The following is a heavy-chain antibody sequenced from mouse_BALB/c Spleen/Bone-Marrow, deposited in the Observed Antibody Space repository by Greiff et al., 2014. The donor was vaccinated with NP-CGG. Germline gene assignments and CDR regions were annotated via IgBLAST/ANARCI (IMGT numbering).Heavy chain of an antibody. D-gene: IGHD2-14*01. CDR1: GFTSSDYY. CDR3: ARDRGVQGYAMDY. CDR2: ISDGGSYT. J-gene: IGHJ4*01. Sequence: DVQVVESGGGLVKPGGSLKLSCAASGFTSSDYYMYWVRQTPEKRLEWVATISDGGSYTYYPDSVKGRFTISRDIAKNNLYLQMSSLKSEDTAMYYCARDRGVQGYAMDYWGQGTSVTVSS. V-gene: IGHV5-4*02.